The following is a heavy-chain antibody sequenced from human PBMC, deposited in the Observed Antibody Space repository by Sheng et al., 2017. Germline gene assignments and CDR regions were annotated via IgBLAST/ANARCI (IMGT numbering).Heavy chain of an antibody. CDR1: GFTFSSYS. CDR3: AVGYDFWSGYYTGNYYYGMDV. CDR2: ISSSSYI. V-gene: IGHV3-21*01. Sequence: EVQLVESGGGLVKPGGSLRLSCAASGFTFSSYSMNWVRQAPGKGLEWVSSISSSSYIYYADSVKGRFTISRDNAKNSLYLQMNSLRAEDTAVYYCAVGYDFWSGYYTGNYYYGMDVWGQGTTVTVSS. D-gene: IGHD3-3*01. J-gene: IGHJ6*02.